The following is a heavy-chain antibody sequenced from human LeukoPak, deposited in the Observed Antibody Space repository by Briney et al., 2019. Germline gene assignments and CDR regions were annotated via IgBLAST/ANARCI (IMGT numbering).Heavy chain of an antibody. Sequence: ASVKVSCKASGYTFTSYYMHWVRQAPGQGLEWMGWMNPNSGGTNYAQKFQGRVTMTRDTSISTAYMELTRLRSDDTAVYYCARDPYSSGWGQGTLVTVSS. CDR2: MNPNSGGT. D-gene: IGHD6-19*01. CDR1: GYTFTSYY. CDR3: ARDPYSSG. V-gene: IGHV1-2*02. J-gene: IGHJ4*02.